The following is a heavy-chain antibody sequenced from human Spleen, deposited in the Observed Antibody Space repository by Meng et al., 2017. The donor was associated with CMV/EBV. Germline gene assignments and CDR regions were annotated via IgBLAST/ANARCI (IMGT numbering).Heavy chain of an antibody. CDR1: GFTFSSYS. D-gene: IGHD4-17*01. J-gene: IGHJ6*02. V-gene: IGHV3-30*03. CDR2: ISYDGSNK. Sequence: GESLKISCAASGFTFSSYSMNWVRQAPGKGLEWVAVISYDGSNKYYADSVKGRFTISRDNSKNTLFLQMTSLKTEDTAVYFCARDLTVTNGMDSYHYYGMDVWGQGTTVTVSS. CDR3: ARDLTVTNGMDSYHYYGMDV.